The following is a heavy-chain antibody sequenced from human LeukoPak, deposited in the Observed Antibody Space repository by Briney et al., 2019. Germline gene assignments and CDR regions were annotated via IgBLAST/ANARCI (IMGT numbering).Heavy chain of an antibody. CDR3: ARDGPSTGRSFDY. CDR1: GFTFSDYG. CDR2: ISDDGSNT. D-gene: IGHD2-15*01. J-gene: IGHJ4*02. V-gene: IGHV3-30*03. Sequence: GGSLKLSCAASGFTFSDYGLHWVRQVPGKGLEWVALISDDGSNTIYADSVKGRFSISRDNSKNTVYLQMNTLRAEDTAVYYCARDGPSTGRSFDYWGQGTLVTVSS.